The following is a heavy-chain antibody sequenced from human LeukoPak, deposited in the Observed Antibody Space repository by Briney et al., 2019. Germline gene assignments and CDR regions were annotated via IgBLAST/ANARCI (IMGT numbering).Heavy chain of an antibody. CDR2: ISGSGGST. CDR3: ALLWFGELLPDY. V-gene: IGHV3-23*01. J-gene: IGHJ4*02. D-gene: IGHD3-10*01. Sequence: AGGSLRLSCAAPGFTLSSYAMSWVRQAPGKGLEWVSAISGSGGSTYYADSVKGRFTISRDNSKNTLYLQMNSLRAEDTAVYYCALLWFGELLPDYWGQGTLVTVSS. CDR1: GFTLSSYA.